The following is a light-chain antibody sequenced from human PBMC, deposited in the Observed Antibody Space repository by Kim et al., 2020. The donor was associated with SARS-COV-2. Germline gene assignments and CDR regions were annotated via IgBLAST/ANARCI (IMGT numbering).Light chain of an antibody. CDR1: QGISKF. CDR3: QQYDETYT. V-gene: IGKV1-33*01. J-gene: IGKJ2*01. CDR2: EAS. Sequence: LSASVGDTVTITGQASQGISKFLNWYQQRPGEAPKLLIYEASNLETGVPSRFSGRGSGTDFSFTISSLQPEDVATYYCQQYDETYTFGQGTKLEI.